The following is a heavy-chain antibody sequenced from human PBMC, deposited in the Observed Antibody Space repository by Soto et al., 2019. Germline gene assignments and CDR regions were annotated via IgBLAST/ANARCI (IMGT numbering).Heavy chain of an antibody. D-gene: IGHD2-8*01. CDR2: IIPIFGTV. V-gene: IGHV1-69*13. CDR1: GGTFSNYA. J-gene: IGHJ5*02. Sequence: SVKVSCKASGGTFSNYAISWVRQAPGQGLEWMGGIIPIFGTVNYAQKSQGRVTITADESTSTAHMELSSLRSEDTAVYYRATDKGNGNLNWFDPWGKGTRVTVSS. CDR3: ATDKGNGNLNWFDP.